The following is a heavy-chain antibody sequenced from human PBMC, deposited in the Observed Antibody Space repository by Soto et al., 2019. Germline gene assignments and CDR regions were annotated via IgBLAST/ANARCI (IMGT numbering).Heavy chain of an antibody. D-gene: IGHD2-15*01. V-gene: IGHV1-18*01. CDR2: ISAYDGST. J-gene: IGHJ2*01. CDR3: ARGGAVGYFDL. CDR1: GFTFTNYG. Sequence: ASVKVSCKASGFTFTNYGINWVRQAPGQGLEWMGWISAYDGSTNYAQNVQGRVTMTTDTSTSTAYMELRSLRSDDTAVYYCARGGAVGYFDLWGRSTLVTVSS.